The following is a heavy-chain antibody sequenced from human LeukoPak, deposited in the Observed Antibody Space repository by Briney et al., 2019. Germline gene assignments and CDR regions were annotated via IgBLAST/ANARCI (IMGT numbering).Heavy chain of an antibody. D-gene: IGHD6-13*01. CDR3: ARGVTAAGSS. Sequence: SETLSLTCVVSGSSISSTYYWGWIRQSPGKGLEWIGYINYIGSTNYNPSLKNRVTISADISKSQFSLRLRSVTAADTAVYFCARGVTAAGSSWGQGTLVTVSS. CDR2: INYIGST. CDR1: GSSISSTYY. J-gene: IGHJ5*02. V-gene: IGHV4-61*05.